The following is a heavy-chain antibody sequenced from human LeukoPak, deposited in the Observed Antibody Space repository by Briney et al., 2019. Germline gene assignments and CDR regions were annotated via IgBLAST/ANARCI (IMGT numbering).Heavy chain of an antibody. CDR2: IRSQGHGGTT. Sequence: PGGSLRLSCTGSGFTLGDYYINWLRQAPGKGPEWVGFIRSQGHGGTTEYAASVKGRFTISRDDSKSIAYLQMNSLKTDDTALYYCSGHRHSFNWFDPWGQGTLVTVSS. D-gene: IGHD5-18*01. J-gene: IGHJ5*02. CDR1: GFTLGDYY. CDR3: SGHRHSFNWFDP. V-gene: IGHV3-49*03.